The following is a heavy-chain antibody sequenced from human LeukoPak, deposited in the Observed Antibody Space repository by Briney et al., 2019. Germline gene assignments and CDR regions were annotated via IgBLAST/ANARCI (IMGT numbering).Heavy chain of an antibody. V-gene: IGHV1-2*02. D-gene: IGHD3-9*01. CDR1: GYSFNDYY. J-gene: IGHJ4*02. CDR3: ARDSSDILTGYYHF. Sequence: ASVKVSCKTSGYSFNDYYLHWVRQAPGQGLEWMGWINPNSGRTHYAPKFQGRVTLTTDTSITTAYMELSSLISGDTALYYCARDSSDILTGYYHFWGQGTLVTVSS. CDR2: INPNSGRT.